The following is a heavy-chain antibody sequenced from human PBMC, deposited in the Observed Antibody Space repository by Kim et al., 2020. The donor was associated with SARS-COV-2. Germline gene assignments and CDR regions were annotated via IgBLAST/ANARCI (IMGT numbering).Heavy chain of an antibody. CDR1: GFTFSSYA. D-gene: IGHD3-22*01. CDR2: IWYDGSNK. J-gene: IGHJ4*02. CDR3: AKDRARGPYYDSSGYEVWEDYFDY. V-gene: IGHV3-33*06. Sequence: GGSLRLSCAASGFTFSSYAMHWVRQAPGKGLEWVAVIWYDGSNKYYADSVKGRFTISRDNSKNTLYLQMNSLRAEDTAVYYCAKDRARGPYYDSSGYEVWEDYFDYWGQGTLVTVSS.